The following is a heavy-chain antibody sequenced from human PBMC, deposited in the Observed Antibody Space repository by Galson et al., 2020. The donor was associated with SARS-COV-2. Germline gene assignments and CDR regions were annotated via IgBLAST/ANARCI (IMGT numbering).Heavy chain of an antibody. J-gene: IGHJ4*02. CDR2: INHSGST. V-gene: IGHV4-34*01. Sequence: TLSLTCAVYGGSFSGYYWSWIRQPPGKGLEWIGEINHSGSTNYNPSLKSRVTISVDTSKNQFSLKLSSVTAADTAVYYCARRRSVITMIVVVTDFFDYWGQGTLVTVSS. CDR3: ARRRSVITMIVVVTDFFDY. CDR1: GGSFSGYY. D-gene: IGHD3-22*01.